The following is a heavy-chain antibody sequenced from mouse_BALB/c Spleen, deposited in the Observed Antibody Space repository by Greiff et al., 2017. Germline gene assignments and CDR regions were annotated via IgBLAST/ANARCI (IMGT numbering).Heavy chain of an antibody. CDR2: ISSGGGST. CDR1: GFAFSSYD. D-gene: IGHD3-3*01. Sequence: DVMLVESGGGLVKPGGSLKLSCAASGFAFSSYDMSWVRQTPEKRLEWVAYISSGGGSTYYPDTVKGRFTISRDNAKNTLYLQMSSLKSEDTAMYYCARHSYGPFDYWGQGTTLTVSS. CDR3: ARHSYGPFDY. J-gene: IGHJ2*01. V-gene: IGHV5-12-1*01.